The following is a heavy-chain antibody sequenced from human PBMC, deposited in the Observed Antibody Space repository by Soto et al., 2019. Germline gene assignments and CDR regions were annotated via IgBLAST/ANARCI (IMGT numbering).Heavy chain of an antibody. V-gene: IGHV4-31*01. D-gene: IGHD3-22*01. CDR1: GGSISSGGYY. CDR2: MYYSGST. J-gene: IGHJ3*02. Sequence: SETLSLTCTVSGGSISSGGYYWSWIRQHPGKGREWIGYMYYSGSTYYNPSLKSLVNISVDTSKNQFSLKLSSVTAADTAVYYCARESATLTMIVATGAFDIWGQGTMVTVS. CDR3: ARESATLTMIVATGAFDI.